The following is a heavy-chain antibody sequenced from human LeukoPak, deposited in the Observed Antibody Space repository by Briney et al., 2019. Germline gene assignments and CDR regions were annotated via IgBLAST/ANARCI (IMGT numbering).Heavy chain of an antibody. J-gene: IGHJ6*03. CDR3: AKDGVAPRLRYFDWLPPNYYYYMDV. D-gene: IGHD3-9*01. CDR2: IRYDGSNK. Sequence: PGGSLRLSCAASGFTFSSYGMHWVRQAPGKGLEWVAFIRYDGSNKYYADSVKGRFTISRDNSKNTLYLQMNSLRAEDTAVYYCAKDGVAPRLRYFDWLPPNYYYYMDVWGKGTTVTISS. CDR1: GFTFSSYG. V-gene: IGHV3-30*02.